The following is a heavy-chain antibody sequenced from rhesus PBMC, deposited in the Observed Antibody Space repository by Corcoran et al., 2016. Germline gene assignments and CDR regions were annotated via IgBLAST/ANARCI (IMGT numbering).Heavy chain of an antibody. V-gene: IGHV4S10*01. CDR1: GGPISDRYW. J-gene: IGHJ4*01. Sequence: QLQLQESGPGVVKPSETLSLTCAVAGGPISDRYWWSWIRQPPGKGLEWIGYFYGSRGSTEYNPSLKSRVTISKDTSNNQFSLKLRSVTAADTAVYYCARDGSNYLLFDSWGQGVLVTVSS. CDR3: ARDGSNYLLFDS. D-gene: IGHD2-2*01. CDR2: FYGSRGST.